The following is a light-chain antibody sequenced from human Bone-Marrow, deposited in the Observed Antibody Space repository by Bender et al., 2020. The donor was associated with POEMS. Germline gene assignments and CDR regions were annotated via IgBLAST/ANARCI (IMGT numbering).Light chain of an antibody. Sequence: QSLLTQPPSVSEAPGQRVTISCTGSSSNIGAGYAVHWYQQLPGTAPEVLIYDNNNRPSGVPDRFSGSKSGTSATLGITGLQTGDEADYYCGTWDSSLTSGVFGGGTKLTVL. V-gene: IGLV1-50*01. CDR2: DNN. J-gene: IGLJ3*02. CDR3: GTWDSSLTSGV. CDR1: SSNIGAGYA.